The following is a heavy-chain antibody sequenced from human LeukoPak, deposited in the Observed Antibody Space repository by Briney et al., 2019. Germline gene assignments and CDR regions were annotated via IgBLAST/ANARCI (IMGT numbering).Heavy chain of an antibody. CDR2: IYYSGST. CDR3: ATRKLGNDY. CDR1: GGSISSSSYY. V-gene: IGHV4-39*07. J-gene: IGHJ4*02. D-gene: IGHD7-27*01. Sequence: SETLSLTCTVSGGSISSSSYYWGWIRQPPGKGLEWIGSIYYSGSTYYNPSLKRRVTISVDTSKNQFSLKLYSVTAADTAVYYCATRKLGNDYWGQGTLVTVSS.